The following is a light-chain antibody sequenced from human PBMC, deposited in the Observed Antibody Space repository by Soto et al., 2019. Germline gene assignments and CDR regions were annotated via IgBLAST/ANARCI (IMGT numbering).Light chain of an antibody. CDR1: QRISSW. V-gene: IGKV1-5*01. CDR2: DAS. CDR3: QQYSSSIT. Sequence: DIQMTQSPSTLSASVGDRVTITCRASQRISSWLAWYQQKPGKAPNLLIYDASSLQSGVPSRFSGSGSGTDFTLTINSLQPDDFATYYCQQYSSSITFGQGTRLEIK. J-gene: IGKJ5*01.